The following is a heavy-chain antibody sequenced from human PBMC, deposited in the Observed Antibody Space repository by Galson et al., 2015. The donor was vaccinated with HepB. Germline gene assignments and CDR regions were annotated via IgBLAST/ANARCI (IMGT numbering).Heavy chain of an antibody. CDR3: ARNSGYSSSYDAFDI. D-gene: IGHD6-13*01. V-gene: IGHV3-30-3*01. CDR1: GFTFSSYA. CDR2: ISYDGSNK. J-gene: IGHJ3*02. Sequence: SLRLSCAASGFTFSSYAMHWVRQAPGKGLEWAAVISYDGSNKYYADSVKGRFTISRDNSKNTLYLQMNSLRAEDTAVYYCARNSGYSSSYDAFDIWGQGTMVTVSS.